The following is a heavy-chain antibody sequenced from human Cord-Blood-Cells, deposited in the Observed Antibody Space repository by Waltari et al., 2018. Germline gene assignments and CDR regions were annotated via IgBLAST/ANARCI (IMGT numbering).Heavy chain of an antibody. Sequence: EVQLVESGGGLVQPGGSLRLLCAASGFTFSSYSMNWVREAPGKGLEWVSYISSSSSTIYYADSVKGRFTISRDNAKNSLYLQMNSLRDEDTAVYYCARDLWYGDYAFDIWGQGTMVTVSS. CDR1: GFTFSSYS. CDR3: ARDLWYGDYAFDI. D-gene: IGHD4-17*01. CDR2: ISSSSSTI. V-gene: IGHV3-48*02. J-gene: IGHJ3*02.